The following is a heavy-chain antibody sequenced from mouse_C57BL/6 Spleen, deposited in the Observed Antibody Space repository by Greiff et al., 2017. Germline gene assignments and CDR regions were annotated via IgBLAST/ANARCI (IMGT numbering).Heavy chain of an antibody. CDR3: ARGLSITTADYYAMDY. V-gene: IGHV1-81*01. CDR2: IYPRSGNT. D-gene: IGHD1-2*01. CDR1: GYTFTGYG. Sequence: QVQLQQSGAELARPGASVKLSCKASGYTFTGYGISWVKQRTGQGLEWIGEIYPRSGNTYYNEKFKGKATLTADKSSSTAYMELRSLTSEDSAVYFCARGLSITTADYYAMDYWGQGTSVTVSS. J-gene: IGHJ4*01.